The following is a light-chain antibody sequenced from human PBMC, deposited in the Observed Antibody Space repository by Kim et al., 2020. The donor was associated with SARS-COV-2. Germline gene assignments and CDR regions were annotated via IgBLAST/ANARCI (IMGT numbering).Light chain of an antibody. J-gene: IGLJ2*01. Sequence: VALGHTVRITCQGDSLRSYYASWYQQTPGQAPVLVIYGKNNRPSGIPDRFSGSSSGNTASLTITGAQAEDEADYYCTSRDSSGNVVFGGGTQLTVL. CDR3: TSRDSSGNVV. CDR1: SLRSYY. CDR2: GKN. V-gene: IGLV3-19*01.